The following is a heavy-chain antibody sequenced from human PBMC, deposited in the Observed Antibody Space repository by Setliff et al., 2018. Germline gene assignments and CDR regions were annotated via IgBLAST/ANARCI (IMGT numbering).Heavy chain of an antibody. D-gene: IGHD3-22*01. CDR3: ARTYYELCGYYGNRCNHNMDV. J-gene: IGHJ6*02. V-gene: IGHV4-39*01. CDR2: IHYSGET. CDR1: GGSISSGNYF. Sequence: PSETLSLTCTVSGGSISSGNYFWDWIRQPPGKGLEWIGSIHYSGETVHNPSLKSRVSIFVDTSQNQFFLRVNSLTATDTAVYYCARTYYELCGYYGNRCNHNMDVWGQGSPDTV.